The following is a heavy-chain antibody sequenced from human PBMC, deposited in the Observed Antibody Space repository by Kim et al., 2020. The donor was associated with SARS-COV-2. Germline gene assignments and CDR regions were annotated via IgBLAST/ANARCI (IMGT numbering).Heavy chain of an antibody. J-gene: IGHJ4*02. Sequence: SQTLSLTCAVSGDSVSSYTAAWNWIRQSPSRGLEWLGRTYFRSKWSTNYAVSVQSRININADTSTNQFSLQLNAVTPEDTALYYCARQMSGRFDFWGQGTLVTGSS. CDR2: TYFRSKWST. CDR3: ARQMSGRFDF. V-gene: IGHV6-1*01. CDR1: GDSVSSYTAA. D-gene: IGHD7-27*01.